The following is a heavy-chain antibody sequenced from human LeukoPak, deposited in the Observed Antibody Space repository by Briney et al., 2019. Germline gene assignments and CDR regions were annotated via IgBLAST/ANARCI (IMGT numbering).Heavy chain of an antibody. CDR3: ARDGGGPWEYCSSTSCYTAHNWFDP. D-gene: IGHD2-2*02. CDR2: INHSGST. J-gene: IGHJ5*02. V-gene: IGHV4-34*01. Sequence: SETLSLTCAVYGGSFSGYYWSWIRQPPGKGLEWIGEINHSGSTTYNPSLKSRVTISVDTSKNQFSLKLSSVTAADTAVYYCARDGGGPWEYCSSTSCYTAHNWFDPWGQGTLVTVSS. CDR1: GGSFSGYY.